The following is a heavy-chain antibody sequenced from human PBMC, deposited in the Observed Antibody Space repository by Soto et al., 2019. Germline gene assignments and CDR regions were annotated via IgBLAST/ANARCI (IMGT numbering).Heavy chain of an antibody. J-gene: IGHJ4*02. V-gene: IGHV1-3*01. CDR1: GYTFTSYA. Sequence: ASVKVSCKASGYTFTSYAMHWVRQAPGQRLEWMGWINAGNGNTKYSQKFQGRVTITRDTSASTAYMELSSLRSEDTAVYYCARSSITMVRGVIITSDALIYWGQGTLVTSPQ. CDR2: INAGNGNT. CDR3: ARSSITMVRGVIITSDALIY. D-gene: IGHD3-10*01.